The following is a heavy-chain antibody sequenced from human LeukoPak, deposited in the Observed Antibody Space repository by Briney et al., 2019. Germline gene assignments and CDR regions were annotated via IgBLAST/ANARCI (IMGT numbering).Heavy chain of an antibody. CDR1: RFTFSTYN. J-gene: IGHJ4*02. Sequence: GGSLRLSCAASRFTFSTYNMNWVRQAPGKGLAWVSSISSSGTYIYYADSVKGRFTISRDNAKNSLYLQMNSLRAEDTAVYYCASGSMATMSLNYWGQGTLVTVSS. D-gene: IGHD5-24*01. V-gene: IGHV3-21*01. CDR2: ISSSGTYI. CDR3: ASGSMATMSLNY.